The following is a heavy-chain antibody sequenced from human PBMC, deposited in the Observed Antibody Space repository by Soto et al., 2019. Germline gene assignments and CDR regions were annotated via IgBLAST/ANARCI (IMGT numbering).Heavy chain of an antibody. CDR1: GFTFSSYS. CDR3: ARDPDTWFDP. CDR2: ISSSSSYI. Sequence: GSLRLSCAASGFTFSSYSMNWVRQAPGKGLEWVSSISSSSSYIYYADSVKGRFAISRDNAKNSLYLQMNSLRAEDTAVYYCARDPDTWFDPWGQGTLVTVSS. V-gene: IGHV3-21*01. J-gene: IGHJ5*02.